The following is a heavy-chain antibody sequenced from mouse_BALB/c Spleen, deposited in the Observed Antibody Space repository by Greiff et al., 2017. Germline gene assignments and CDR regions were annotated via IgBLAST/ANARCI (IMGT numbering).Heavy chain of an antibody. CDR3: ARADGYYDYYAMDY. D-gene: IGHD2-3*01. CDR1: GFTFSSYG. J-gene: IGHJ4*01. V-gene: IGHV5-6-3*01. Sequence: EVKVVESGGGLVQPGGSLKHSCAASGFTFSSYGMSWVRQTPDKRLELVATINSNGGSTYYPDSVKGRFTISRDNAKNTLYLQMSSLKSEDTAMYYCARADGYYDYYAMDYWGQGTSVTVSS. CDR2: INSNGGST.